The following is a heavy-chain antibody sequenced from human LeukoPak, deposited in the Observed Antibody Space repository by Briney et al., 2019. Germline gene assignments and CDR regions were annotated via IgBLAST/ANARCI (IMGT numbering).Heavy chain of an antibody. D-gene: IGHD5-18*01. V-gene: IGHV4-34*01. CDR3: ARRFRKGVQLGLTKRIGGYFDY. CDR1: GGSFSGYY. CDR2: INHSGST. Sequence: SETLSLTCAVYGGSFSGYYWSWIRQPPGKGLEWIGEINHSGSTNYNPSLKSRVTISVDTSKNQFSLKLSSVTAADTAVYYCARRFRKGVQLGLTKRIGGYFDYWGQGTLVTVSS. J-gene: IGHJ4*02.